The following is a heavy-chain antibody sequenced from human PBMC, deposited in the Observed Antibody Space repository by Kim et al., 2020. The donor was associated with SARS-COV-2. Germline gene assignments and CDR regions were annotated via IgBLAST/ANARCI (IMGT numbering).Heavy chain of an antibody. CDR2: VNHSGRT. CDR3: ARPLPRNGDSYDF. J-gene: IGHJ4*02. D-gene: IGHD1-1*01. V-gene: IGHV4-34*01. Sequence: SETLSLTCAVSGGSFSDFFWGWIRQPPGKGPEWIGEVNHSGRTNLNPSLKDRVTMSMDTSTNQVSLKLTSVTAADTAVYYCARPLPRNGDSYDFWGQGTLVTVSS. CDR1: GGSFSDFF.